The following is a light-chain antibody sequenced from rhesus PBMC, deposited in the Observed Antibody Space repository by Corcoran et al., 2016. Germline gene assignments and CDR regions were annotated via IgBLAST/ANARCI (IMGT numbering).Light chain of an antibody. CDR2: NAV. V-gene: IGKV1-22*01. CDR3: QQYSSRPLT. CDR1: QGISSW. J-gene: IGKJ4*01. Sequence: DIQMTQSPSSLSASVGDTVTITCRASQGISSWLAWYQQKPGKVPKLLINNAVSLQSGVPSRFSGSGSGTDFTLTISSLQSEDFATYYCQQYSSRPLTFGGGTKVELK.